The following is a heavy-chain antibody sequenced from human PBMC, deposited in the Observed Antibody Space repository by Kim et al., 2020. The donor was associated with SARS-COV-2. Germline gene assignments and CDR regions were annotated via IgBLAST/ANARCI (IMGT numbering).Heavy chain of an antibody. D-gene: IGHD3-3*01. J-gene: IGHJ3*02. CDR2: ISAYNGNT. CDR1: GYTFTSYG. CDR3: ARDRLRITIFGVVTPGAFDI. V-gene: IGHV1-18*01. Sequence: ASVKVSCKASGYTFTSYGISWVRQAPGQGLEWMGWISAYNGNTNYAQKLQGRVTMTTDTSTSTAYMELRSLRSDDTAVYYCARDRLRITIFGVVTPGAFDIWGQGTMVTVSS.